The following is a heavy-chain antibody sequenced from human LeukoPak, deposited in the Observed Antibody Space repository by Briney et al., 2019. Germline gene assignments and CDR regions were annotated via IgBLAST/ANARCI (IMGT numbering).Heavy chain of an antibody. Sequence: GGSLRLSCAASGFTFDDYAMHWVRQAPGKGLEWVSGISWNSGSIGYADSVKGRFTISRDNAKNSLYLQMYSLRAEDTALYYCAKDHYFAFDIWGQGTMVTVSS. CDR2: ISWNSGSI. J-gene: IGHJ3*02. V-gene: IGHV3-9*01. D-gene: IGHD2/OR15-2a*01. CDR3: AKDHYFAFDI. CDR1: GFTFDDYA.